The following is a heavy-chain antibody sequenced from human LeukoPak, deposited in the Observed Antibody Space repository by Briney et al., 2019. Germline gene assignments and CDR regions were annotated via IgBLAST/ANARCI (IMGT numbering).Heavy chain of an antibody. D-gene: IGHD4-17*01. CDR1: GFTLSNYG. Sequence: TGGSLRLSCAASGFTLSNYGMHWVRQAPGKGLEWVTVISYDGPNKYYADSVKGRFTISRDNSKNTLYLQMNSLRAEDTAVYYCAKGRYHLATVTLLDYWGQGTLVTVSS. J-gene: IGHJ4*02. CDR3: AKGRYHLATVTLLDY. CDR2: ISYDGPNK. V-gene: IGHV3-30*18.